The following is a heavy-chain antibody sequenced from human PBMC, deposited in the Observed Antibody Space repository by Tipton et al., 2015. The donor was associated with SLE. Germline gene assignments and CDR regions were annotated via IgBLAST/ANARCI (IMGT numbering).Heavy chain of an antibody. CDR3: ARAVNWGLFDY. CDR2: IYYSGST. J-gene: IGHJ4*02. Sequence: LRLSCTASGGSISSYYWSWIRQPPGKGLEWIGYIYYSGSTNYNPSLKSRVTISVDTSKNQFSLKLSSVTAADTAVYYCARAVNWGLFDYWGQGTLVTVSS. V-gene: IGHV4-59*01. CDR1: GGSISSYY. D-gene: IGHD7-27*01.